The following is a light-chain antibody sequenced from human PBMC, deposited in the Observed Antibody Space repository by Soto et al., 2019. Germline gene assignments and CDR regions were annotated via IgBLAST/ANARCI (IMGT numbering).Light chain of an antibody. CDR1: QSISSNF. CDR2: GAS. CDR3: QQYGHSLWT. V-gene: IGKV3-20*01. J-gene: IGKJ1*01. Sequence: EIVLTQSPGTLSLSPGEGATLSCRASQSISSNFLAWYQQKRGQAPRLLIHGASSRATGIPDRFSGSGSGTDFTLTISRLEPEDYAVYYCQQYGHSLWTFGQGTKVDIK.